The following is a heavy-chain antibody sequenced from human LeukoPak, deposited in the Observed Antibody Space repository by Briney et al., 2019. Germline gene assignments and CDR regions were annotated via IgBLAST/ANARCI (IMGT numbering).Heavy chain of an antibody. Sequence: ASVKVSRKASGYTFTSYGISWVRQAPGQGLEWMGWISAYNGNTNYAQKLQGRVTMTTDTSTSTAYMELRSLRSDDTAVYYCARVWIQLWRFDYWGQGTLVTVSS. V-gene: IGHV1-18*01. CDR2: ISAYNGNT. CDR1: GYTFTSYG. J-gene: IGHJ4*02. D-gene: IGHD5-18*01. CDR3: ARVWIQLWRFDY.